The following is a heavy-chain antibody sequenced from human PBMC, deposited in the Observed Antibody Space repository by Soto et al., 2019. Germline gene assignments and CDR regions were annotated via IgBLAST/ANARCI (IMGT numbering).Heavy chain of an antibody. V-gene: IGHV3-64*01. Sequence: SLRLSCAASGFTFSSYAMHWVRQAPGKGLEYVSAISSNGGSTYYANSVKGRFTISRDNSKNTLYLQIGSLRAEEMAVYYFARELDTVPVVFVIWGKGKMVTV. CDR1: GFTFSSYA. CDR2: ISSNGGST. J-gene: IGHJ3*02. CDR3: ARELDTVPVVFVI. D-gene: IGHD4-17*01.